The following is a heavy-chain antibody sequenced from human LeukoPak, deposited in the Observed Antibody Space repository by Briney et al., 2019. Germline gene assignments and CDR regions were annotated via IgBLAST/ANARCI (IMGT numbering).Heavy chain of an antibody. V-gene: IGHV3-7*01. CDR1: RFTFGIYW. D-gene: IGHD6-13*01. Sequence: PGGSLRLSCAASRFTFGIYWMSWVRQAPGKALEWVANINQDGSETYYVGSVEGRFTISRDNTKNSLYLQMNSLRAEDTALYYCARAASTGTVDYWGQGTLVTVSS. CDR2: INQDGSET. CDR3: ARAASTGTVDY. J-gene: IGHJ4*02.